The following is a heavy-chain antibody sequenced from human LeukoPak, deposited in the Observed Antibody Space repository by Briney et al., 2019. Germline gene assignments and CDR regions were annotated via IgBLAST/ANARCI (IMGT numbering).Heavy chain of an antibody. Sequence: GGSLRLSCAASVFTFDDYAMHWVRQAPGKGLEWVSGISWNSGSIGYADSVKGRFTISRDNAKNSLYLQMNSLRAEDTALYYCAKDMVATSDAFDIWGQGTMVTVSS. D-gene: IGHD3-10*01. CDR1: VFTFDDYA. J-gene: IGHJ3*02. V-gene: IGHV3-9*01. CDR2: ISWNSGSI. CDR3: AKDMVATSDAFDI.